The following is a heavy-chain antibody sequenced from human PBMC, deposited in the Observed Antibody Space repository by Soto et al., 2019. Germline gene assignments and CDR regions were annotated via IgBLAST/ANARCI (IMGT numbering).Heavy chain of an antibody. CDR3: ARVTNSDCSGGSCYGKYYFDY. CDR2: IIPIFGTA. J-gene: IGHJ4*02. V-gene: IGHV1-69*12. D-gene: IGHD2-15*01. Sequence: QVQLVQSGAEVKKPGSSVKVSCKASGGTFSSYAISWVRQAPGQGLEWMGGIIPIFGTANYAQKFQGRVTITADESTSTAYRELSSLRSEDTAVYYCARVTNSDCSGGSCYGKYYFDYWGQGTLVTVSS. CDR1: GGTFSSYA.